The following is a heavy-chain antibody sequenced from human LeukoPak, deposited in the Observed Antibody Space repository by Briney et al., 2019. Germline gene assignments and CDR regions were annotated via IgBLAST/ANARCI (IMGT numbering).Heavy chain of an antibody. J-gene: IGHJ6*02. CDR2: ISSSSTI. V-gene: IGHV3-48*04. CDR3: ARPVGSGYYYGMDV. D-gene: IGHD3-22*01. Sequence: GGSLRLSCAASGFTFSSYSMNWVRQAPGKGLEWVSYISSSSTIYYADSVKGRFTISRDNAKNSLYLQMNSLRAEDTAVYYCARPVGSGYYYGMDVWGQGTTVTVSS. CDR1: GFTFSSYS.